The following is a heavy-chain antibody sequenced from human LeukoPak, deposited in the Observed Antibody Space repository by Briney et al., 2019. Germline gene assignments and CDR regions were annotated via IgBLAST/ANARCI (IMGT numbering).Heavy chain of an antibody. V-gene: IGHV3-7*02. D-gene: IGHD3-10*01. CDR1: GFTFSSSW. CDR3: ARVLLRGVADY. Sequence: GGSLRLSCAASGFTFSSSWMSWVRQAPGKGLEWLANIKTDGSEKFYVDSVRGRFTISRDNAKNSLYLQMNSLRAEDTAVYYCARVLLRGVADYWGQGTLVTVSS. J-gene: IGHJ4*02. CDR2: IKTDGSEK.